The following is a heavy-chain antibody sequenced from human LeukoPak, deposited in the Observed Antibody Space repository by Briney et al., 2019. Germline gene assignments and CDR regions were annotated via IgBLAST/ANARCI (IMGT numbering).Heavy chain of an antibody. Sequence: GASVKVSCKASGGTFSCYAISWVRQAPGQGLEWMGGIIPIFGTANYAQKFQGRVTITADKSTSTAYMELSSLRSEDTAVYYCARTPLSYYYYMDVWGKGTTVTVSS. CDR2: IIPIFGTA. CDR1: GGTFSCYA. CDR3: ARTPLSYYYYMDV. J-gene: IGHJ6*03. V-gene: IGHV1-69*06.